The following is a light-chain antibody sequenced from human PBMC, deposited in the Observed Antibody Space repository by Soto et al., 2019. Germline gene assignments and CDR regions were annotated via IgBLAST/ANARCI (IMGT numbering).Light chain of an antibody. V-gene: IGKV1-39*01. J-gene: IGKJ1*01. Sequence: DIQMTQSPSSLSASVGDRVTITCRASQSISSYLNWYQQKPGKAPKFLIYAASSLQSGVPSRYRGSGSGTDFTLTIRSLQPEDFATYYCQQSYSTPRTFGQGTKVEIK. CDR3: QQSYSTPRT. CDR1: QSISSY. CDR2: AAS.